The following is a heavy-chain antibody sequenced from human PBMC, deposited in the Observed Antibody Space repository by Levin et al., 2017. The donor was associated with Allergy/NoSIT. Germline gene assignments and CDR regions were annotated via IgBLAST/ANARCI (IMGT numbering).Heavy chain of an antibody. CDR2: ISYDGGHK. V-gene: IGHV3-30*18. J-gene: IGHJ6*03. D-gene: IGHD3-16*01. CDR1: GFDFSSFG. CDR3: AKDTRPRMAMLGYYMDV. Sequence: HPGGSLRLSCAASGFDFSSFGTHWVRQAPGKGLEWVAGISYDGGHKYFGDSVKGRFIISRDNSENKMYVQMNSLRADDTAVYYCAKDTRPRMAMLGYYMDVWGKGTAVTVSS.